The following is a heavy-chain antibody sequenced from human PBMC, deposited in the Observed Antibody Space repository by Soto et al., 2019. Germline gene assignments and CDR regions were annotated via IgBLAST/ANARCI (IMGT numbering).Heavy chain of an antibody. Sequence: SETLSLTCAVYDGSLRDYYWTWIRQPPEKGLEWIGEINHSGSTYYNPSLKSRVTISVDTSKNQFSLKLSSVTAADTAVYYCARQEWLSRDFDYWGQGTLVTVSS. CDR1: DGSLRDYY. CDR3: ARQEWLSRDFDY. D-gene: IGHD3-3*01. V-gene: IGHV4-34*01. J-gene: IGHJ4*02. CDR2: INHSGST.